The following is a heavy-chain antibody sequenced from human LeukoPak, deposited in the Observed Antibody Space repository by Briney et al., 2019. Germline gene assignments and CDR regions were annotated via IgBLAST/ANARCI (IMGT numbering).Heavy chain of an antibody. CDR1: GFTFSSYE. V-gene: IGHV3-48*03. CDR2: ISSSGSTI. Sequence: GGSLRLSCAASGFTFSSYEMNWVRQAPGEGLEWVSYISSSGSTIYYADSVRGRFALSRDNAKNSLYLQMNSLRVEDTAIYYCAREVAVTGTPSLDNWGQGTLVTVSS. CDR3: AREVAVTGTPSLDN. J-gene: IGHJ4*02. D-gene: IGHD6-19*01.